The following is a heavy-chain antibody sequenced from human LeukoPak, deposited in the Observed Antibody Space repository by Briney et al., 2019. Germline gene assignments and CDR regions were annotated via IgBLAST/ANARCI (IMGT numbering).Heavy chain of an antibody. CDR1: GFTFDDYA. CDR2: ITWNSGSI. CDR3: ARAAIAAARIYYYMDV. Sequence: GGSLRLSCAASGFTFDDYAMHWVRQAPGKGLEWVSGITWNSGSIGYADSVKGRFTISRDNAENSLYLQMNSLRAEDTAVYYCARAAIAAARIYYYMDVWGKGTTVTVSS. D-gene: IGHD6-13*01. V-gene: IGHV3-9*01. J-gene: IGHJ6*03.